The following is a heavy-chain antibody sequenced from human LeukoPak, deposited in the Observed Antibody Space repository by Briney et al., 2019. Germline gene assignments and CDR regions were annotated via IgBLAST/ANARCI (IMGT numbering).Heavy chain of an antibody. CDR2: MNPNSGNT. CDR3: ARGAANVLRYFDWLVNWFDP. Sequence: VASVKVSCKASGYTSTSYDINWVRQATGQGLEWMGWMNPNSGNTGYAQKFQGRVTMTRNTSISTAYMELSSLRSEDTAVYYCARGAANVLRYFDWLVNWFDPWGRGTLVTVSS. V-gene: IGHV1-8*01. J-gene: IGHJ5*02. D-gene: IGHD3-9*01. CDR1: GYTSTSYD.